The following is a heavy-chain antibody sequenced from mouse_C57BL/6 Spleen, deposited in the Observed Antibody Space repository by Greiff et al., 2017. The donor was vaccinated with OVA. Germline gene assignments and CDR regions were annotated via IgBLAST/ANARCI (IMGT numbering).Heavy chain of an antibody. Sequence: QVQLQQPGAELVEPGASVKMSCKASGYTFHSYWITWVKQRPGQGLEWIGDIYPGSGSTNYNEKFKSKATLTVDTSSSTAYMQLSSLTSEDAAVYYCAREGNYFAYWGQGTLVTVSA. D-gene: IGHD2-1*01. J-gene: IGHJ3*01. CDR3: AREGNYFAY. V-gene: IGHV1-55*01. CDR2: IYPGSGST. CDR1: GYTFHSYW.